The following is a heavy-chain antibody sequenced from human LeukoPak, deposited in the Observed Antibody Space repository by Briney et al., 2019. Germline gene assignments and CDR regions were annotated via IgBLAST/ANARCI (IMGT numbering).Heavy chain of an antibody. D-gene: IGHD3-22*01. CDR1: GGSISSFF. Sequence: PSETLSLTCTVSGGSISSFFWSWIRQPAGKELEWIGRIYTSGSTNYNPSLKSRVIMSVDTSNNQCSLKLSSVTAADTAVYFCTTTYYDTRKPWDWGQGTLVTVSS. J-gene: IGHJ4*02. V-gene: IGHV4-4*07. CDR2: IYTSGST. CDR3: TTTYYDTRKPWD.